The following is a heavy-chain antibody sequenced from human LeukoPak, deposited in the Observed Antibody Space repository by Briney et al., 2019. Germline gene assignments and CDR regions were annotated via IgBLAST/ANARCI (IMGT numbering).Heavy chain of an antibody. D-gene: IGHD5-12*01. CDR3: ARFSGAAFDY. Sequence: PGGSLRLSCAASGFTFSSYAMHWVRQAPGKGLEWVAVISYDGSNKYYADSVKGRFTISRDNSKNTLYLQMNSLRAEGTAVYYCARFSGAAFDYWGQGTLVTVSS. CDR2: ISYDGSNK. CDR1: GFTFSSYA. J-gene: IGHJ4*02. V-gene: IGHV3-30*04.